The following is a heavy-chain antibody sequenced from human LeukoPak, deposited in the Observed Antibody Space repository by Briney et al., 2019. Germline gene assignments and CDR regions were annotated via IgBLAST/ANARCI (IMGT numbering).Heavy chain of an antibody. CDR2: IYTSGST. J-gene: IGHJ4*02. D-gene: IGHD3-3*01. V-gene: IGHV4-61*02. CDR1: GGSISSGSYY. Sequence: SETLSLTCTVSGGSISSGSYYWSWIRQPAGKGLEWIERIYTSGSTNYNPSLKSRVTISVDTSKNQFSLKLSSVTAADTAVYYCARELYDFWSGYHPNYFDYWGQGTLVTVSS. CDR3: ARELYDFWSGYHPNYFDY.